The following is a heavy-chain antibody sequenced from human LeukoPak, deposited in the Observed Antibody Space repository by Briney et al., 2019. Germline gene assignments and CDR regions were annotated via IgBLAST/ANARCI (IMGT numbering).Heavy chain of an antibody. CDR3: ARGDIDY. CDR2: INTSGGST. J-gene: IGHJ4*02. D-gene: IGHD2-21*01. CDR1: GYTFTTYY. Sequence: ASVKVSCKASGYTFTTYYMHWVRQAPGQGLEWMGVINTSGGSTSYAQRFQGRVTMTRDTSTSTIYMELSSLRPEDTALYYCARGDIDYWGQGTLVTVSS. V-gene: IGHV1-46*01.